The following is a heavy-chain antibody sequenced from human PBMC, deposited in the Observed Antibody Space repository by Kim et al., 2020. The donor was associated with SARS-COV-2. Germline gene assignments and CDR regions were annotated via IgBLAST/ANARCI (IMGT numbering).Heavy chain of an antibody. CDR3: ARGTYCSSTSCYGGADAFDI. V-gene: IGHV4-31*03. CDR2: IYYSGST. Sequence: SETLSLTCTVSGGSISSGGYYWSWIRQHPGKGLEWIGYIYYSGSTYYNPSLKSRVTISVDTSKNQFSLKLSSVTAADTAVYYCARGTYCSSTSCYGGADAFDIWGQGTMVTVSS. D-gene: IGHD2-2*01. CDR1: GGSISSGGYY. J-gene: IGHJ3*02.